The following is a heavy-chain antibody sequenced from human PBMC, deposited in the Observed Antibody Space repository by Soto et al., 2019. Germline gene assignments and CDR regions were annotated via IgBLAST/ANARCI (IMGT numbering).Heavy chain of an antibody. Sequence: LRLSCLASGFTFSDFAMTWVRHVPGRGLEWVASLDGAGGSTYYAESVRGRFSISRDNSQNTLFLQMKRLTAADTAVYYCARRKGGSYYYYYGMDVWGQGTTVTVSS. D-gene: IGHD2-15*01. V-gene: IGHV3-23*01. CDR2: LDGAGGST. CDR1: GFTFSDFA. J-gene: IGHJ6*02. CDR3: ARRKGGSYYYYYGMDV.